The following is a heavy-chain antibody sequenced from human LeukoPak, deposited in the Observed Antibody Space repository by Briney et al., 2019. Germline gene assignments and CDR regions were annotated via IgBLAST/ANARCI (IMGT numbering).Heavy chain of an antibody. V-gene: IGHV3-23*01. CDR2: ISGSGGST. D-gene: IGHD3-10*01. Sequence: GGSLRLSCAASGFTFSSYAMSWVRQAPGKGLEWVSAISGSGGSTYYADSVKGRFTISRDNSKNTLYLQMNSLRAEDTAVYYCAKDKFNYGSGSYPNPRGPDYWGQGTLVTVSS. CDR3: AKDKFNYGSGSYPNPRGPDY. J-gene: IGHJ4*02. CDR1: GFTFSSYA.